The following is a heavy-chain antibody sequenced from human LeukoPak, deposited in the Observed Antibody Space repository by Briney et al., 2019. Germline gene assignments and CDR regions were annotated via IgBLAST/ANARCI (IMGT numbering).Heavy chain of an antibody. CDR1: GFSISSGHY. CDR2: VYQSGTT. D-gene: IGHD5-18*01. J-gene: IGHJ4*02. V-gene: IGHV4-38-2*02. Sequence: SETLSLTCTVSGFSISSGHYWGWVRQPPGAGLEWTGSVYQSGTTYYNPSLKSRVTTSVDMSKNQFSLRLRPVTAADTAVYYCARIFIRNGYSSYFDCWGQGTLVTVYS. CDR3: ARIFIRNGYSSYFDC.